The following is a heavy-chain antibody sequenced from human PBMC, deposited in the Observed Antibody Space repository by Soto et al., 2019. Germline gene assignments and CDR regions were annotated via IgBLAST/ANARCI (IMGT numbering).Heavy chain of an antibody. CDR3: ARDRSYYDSSALDY. CDR2: ISSSSSYI. CDR1: GFTFSSYS. Sequence: GGSLRLSCAASGFTFSSYSMNWVRQAPGKGLEWVSSISSSSSYIYYADSVKGRFTISRDNAKNSLYLQMNSLRAEDTAVYYCARDRSYYDSSALDYWGQGTLVTVSS. V-gene: IGHV3-21*01. J-gene: IGHJ4*02. D-gene: IGHD3-22*01.